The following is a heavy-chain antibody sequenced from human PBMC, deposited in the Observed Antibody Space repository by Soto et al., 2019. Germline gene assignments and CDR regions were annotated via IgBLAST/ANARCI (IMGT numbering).Heavy chain of an antibody. J-gene: IGHJ4*02. CDR3: ARAGSENDY. V-gene: IGHV3-7*05. Sequence: EVQLVESGGGLVQPGGSLRLSCAASGFTFSNYWMSWVRQAPGKGLEWVANIKQDGSERNYVDSVKGRFTISRDNAKNSLYLQWNSLRAEDTAVYYCARAGSENDYWGQGTLVTVSS. D-gene: IGHD3-10*01. CDR1: GFTFSNYW. CDR2: IKQDGSER.